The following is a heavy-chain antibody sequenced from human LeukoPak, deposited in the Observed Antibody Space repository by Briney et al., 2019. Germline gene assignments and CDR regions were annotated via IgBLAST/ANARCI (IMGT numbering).Heavy chain of an antibody. CDR2: IYYSGST. D-gene: IGHD6-13*01. CDR1: GGSISSSSYY. V-gene: IGHV4-39*07. J-gene: IGHJ4*02. Sequence: SETLSLTCTVSGGSISSSSYYWGWIRQPPGKGLEWIGSIYYSGSTYYNPSLKSRVTISVDTSKNQFSLKLSSVTAADTAVYYCARDRVPMEYSSSWYGISSGSGYYFDYWGQGTLVTVSS. CDR3: ARDRVPMEYSSSWYGISSGSGYYFDY.